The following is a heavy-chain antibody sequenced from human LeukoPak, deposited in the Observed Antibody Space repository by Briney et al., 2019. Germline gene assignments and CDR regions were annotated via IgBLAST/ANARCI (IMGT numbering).Heavy chain of an antibody. CDR1: GFTFSDYY. J-gene: IGHJ4*02. V-gene: IGHV3-11*01. D-gene: IGHD3-22*01. CDR3: ARVQPHYYDSSGYPPDY. CDR2: ISSSGSTI. Sequence: PGGSLRLSCAASGFTFSDYYMSWIRLAPGKGLEWASYISSSGSTIYYADSVKGRFTISRDNAKNSLYLQMNSLRAEDTAVYYCARVQPHYYDSSGYPPDYWGQGTLVTVSS.